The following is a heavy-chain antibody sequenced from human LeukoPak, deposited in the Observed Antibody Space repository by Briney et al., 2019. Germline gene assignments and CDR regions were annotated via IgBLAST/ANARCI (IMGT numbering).Heavy chain of an antibody. CDR1: GFTFSSYA. CDR2: ISSNGGST. V-gene: IGHV3-64*01. D-gene: IGHD3-22*01. J-gene: IGHJ4*02. CDR3: AKVRTYDSSGYYPDY. Sequence: GGSLRLSCAASGFTFSSYAMHWVRQAPGKGLEYVSAISSNGGSTYYANSVKGRFTISRDNSKNTLYLQMNSLRAEDTAVYYCAKVRTYDSSGYYPDYWGQGTLVTVSS.